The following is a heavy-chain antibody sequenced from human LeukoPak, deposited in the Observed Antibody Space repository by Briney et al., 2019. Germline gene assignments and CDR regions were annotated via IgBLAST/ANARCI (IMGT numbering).Heavy chain of an antibody. V-gene: IGHV3-66*01. CDR1: GFTVSSNY. CDR3: ARDPYGTGAFDY. Sequence: GGSLRLSCAASGFTVSSNYMNWVRQAPGKGLEWVSVVYTGGNTYYADSVKGRFTISRDNPKNTVYLQVNSLRAEDTAVYYCARDPYGTGAFDYWGQGTQVTVSS. D-gene: IGHD1-1*01. CDR2: VYTGGNT. J-gene: IGHJ4*02.